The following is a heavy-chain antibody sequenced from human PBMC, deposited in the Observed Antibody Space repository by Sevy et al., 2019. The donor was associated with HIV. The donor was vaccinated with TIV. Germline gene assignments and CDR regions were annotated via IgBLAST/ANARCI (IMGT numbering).Heavy chain of an antibody. D-gene: IGHD2-15*01. Sequence: GGSLRLSCAVSGFTLTNEFFSWVRQAPGKGLEWVAVVYSGGATYYADSVKGRFTISRDKSKSTLYLQRKRLRAEDTAVYYCGRVGYCRGGTCFSGFYYAMDVWGQGTTVTVSS. CDR2: VYSGGAT. CDR3: GRVGYCRGGTCFSGFYYAMDV. J-gene: IGHJ6*02. CDR1: GFTLTNEF. V-gene: IGHV3-53*01.